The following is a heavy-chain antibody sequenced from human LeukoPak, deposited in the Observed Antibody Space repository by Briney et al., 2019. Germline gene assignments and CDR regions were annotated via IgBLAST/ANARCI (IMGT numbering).Heavy chain of an antibody. CDR3: ARGEYYYDSSGYYYFDY. CDR2: IWYGGSNK. CDR1: GFTFSSYG. V-gene: IGHV3-33*01. D-gene: IGHD3-22*01. J-gene: IGHJ4*02. Sequence: GGSLRLSCAASGFTFSSYGMHWVRQAPGKGLEWVAVIWYGGSNKYYADSVKGRFTISRDNSKNTLYLQMNSLRAEDTAVYYCARGEYYYDSSGYYYFDYWGQGTLVTVSS.